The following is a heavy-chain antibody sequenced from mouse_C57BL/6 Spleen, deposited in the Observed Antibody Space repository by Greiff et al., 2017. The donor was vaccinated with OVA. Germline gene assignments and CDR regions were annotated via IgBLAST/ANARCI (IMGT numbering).Heavy chain of an antibody. CDR3: ARRYGSSYGDYAMDY. CDR1: GYTFTDYY. V-gene: IGHV1-76*01. J-gene: IGHJ4*01. Sequence: QVQLKESGAELVRPGASVKLSCKASGYTFTDYYINWVKQRPGQGLEWIARIYPGSGNTYYNEKFKGKATLTAEKSSSTAYMQLSSLTSEDSAVYFCARRYGSSYGDYAMDYWGQGTSVTVSS. D-gene: IGHD1-1*01. CDR2: IYPGSGNT.